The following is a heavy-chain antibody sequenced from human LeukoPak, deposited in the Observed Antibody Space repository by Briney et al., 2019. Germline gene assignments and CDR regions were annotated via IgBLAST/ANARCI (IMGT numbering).Heavy chain of an antibody. CDR1: GDSVSRNSAA. D-gene: IGHD6-19*01. Sequence: SQTLSLTCAISGDSVSRNSAAWNWIRQSPSRGLEWLGRTYYRSKWYSDYAVSVKSRITINPAASKNQFSLELNSVTSQHTAMYYCARANIAVSGISYFDSWGQGTLVTVSS. J-gene: IGHJ4*02. CDR2: TYYRSKWYS. V-gene: IGHV6-1*01. CDR3: ARANIAVSGISYFDS.